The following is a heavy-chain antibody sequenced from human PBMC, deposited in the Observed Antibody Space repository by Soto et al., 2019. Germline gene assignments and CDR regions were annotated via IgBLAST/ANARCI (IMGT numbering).Heavy chain of an antibody. J-gene: IGHJ4*02. CDR1: GFTFSSYS. V-gene: IGHV3-21*01. CDR2: ISSSSSYI. D-gene: IGHD6-19*01. Sequence: EVQLVESGGGLVKPGGSLRLSCAASGFTFSSYSMNWVRQAPGKGLEWVSSISSSSSYIYYADSVKGRFTISRDNAKNSLYMQMNSLRAEDTAVYYCARDKDLIAGAGHFDYWGQGTLVTVSS. CDR3: ARDKDLIAGAGHFDY.